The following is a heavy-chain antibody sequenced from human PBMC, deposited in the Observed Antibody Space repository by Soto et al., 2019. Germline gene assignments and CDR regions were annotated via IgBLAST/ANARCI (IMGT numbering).Heavy chain of an antibody. CDR1: GGSISSGGYS. D-gene: IGHD3-10*01. V-gene: IGHV4-30-2*01. J-gene: IGHJ5*02. CDR2: IYHSGST. Sequence: SETLSLTCAVSGGSISSGGYSWSWIRQPPGKGLEWIGYIYHSGSTYYNPSLKSRVTISVDTSRNQLLLQLNSVTAADTAVYYCARESAGSHKNNWFDPWGQGTLVTVSS. CDR3: ARESAGSHKNNWFDP.